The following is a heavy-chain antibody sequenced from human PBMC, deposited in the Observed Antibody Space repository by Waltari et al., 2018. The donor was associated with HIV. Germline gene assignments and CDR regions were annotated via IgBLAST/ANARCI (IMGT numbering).Heavy chain of an antibody. CDR1: GGSVNSGDYY. CDR3: ARSTLSGGVDFFDN. Sequence: QVQLQESGPGLVKPSQTLSLTCNVSGGSVNSGDYYWNWVRLHPGRGLDWIGSIYHSGITYYSPSLKSRVTISVDTSKNQFSLKVNSVTAADTAVYFCARSTLSGGVDFFDNWGQGTLVTVSS. CDR2: IYHSGIT. J-gene: IGHJ4*02. D-gene: IGHD2-2*01. V-gene: IGHV4-31*03.